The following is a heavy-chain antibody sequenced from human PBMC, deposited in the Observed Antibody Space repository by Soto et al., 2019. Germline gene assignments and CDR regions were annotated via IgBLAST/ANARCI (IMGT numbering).Heavy chain of an antibody. J-gene: IGHJ2*01. CDR3: AKDLAKWMATSYVF. CDR2: ISGSGGST. CDR1: GFSFSSYA. Sequence: LRVACAASGFSFSSYAMSWVRQAPGKGLEWVSAISGSGGSTYYADSVKGRFTISRDNSKNTLYLQMNSLRAEDTAVYYCAKDLAKWMATSYVFWGPETRVT. V-gene: IGHV3-23*01. D-gene: IGHD6-19*01.